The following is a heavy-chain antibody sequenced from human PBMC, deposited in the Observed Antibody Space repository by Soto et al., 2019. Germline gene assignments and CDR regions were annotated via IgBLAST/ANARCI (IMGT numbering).Heavy chain of an antibody. Sequence: QVQLVQSAAEVKKPGASVRVSCKASGYTFIRYGIAWVRQAPGQGLEWMGWISPYNDYTIYAQKLQGRDTMTADTATRTVYMGLRGLKSDDTAVYSCARGGYYDNTWGKLSHYGLDVWGQGTSVTVSS. J-gene: IGHJ6*02. CDR3: ARGGYYDNTWGKLSHYGLDV. CDR1: GYTFIRYG. D-gene: IGHD3-16*01. V-gene: IGHV1-18*01. CDR2: ISPYNDYT.